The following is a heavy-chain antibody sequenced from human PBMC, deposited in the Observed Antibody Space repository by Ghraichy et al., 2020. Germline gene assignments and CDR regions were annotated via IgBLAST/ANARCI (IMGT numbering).Heavy chain of an antibody. D-gene: IGHD1-26*01. Sequence: RGSLRLSCAASGFTFSDYYMSWIRQAPGKGLEWVSYISSSGSTIYYADSVKGRFTISRDNAKNSLYLQMNSLRAEDTAVYYCASALIVGASGGDYWGQGTLVTVSS. CDR2: ISSSGSTI. CDR3: ASALIVGASGGDY. V-gene: IGHV3-11*01. J-gene: IGHJ4*02. CDR1: GFTFSDYY.